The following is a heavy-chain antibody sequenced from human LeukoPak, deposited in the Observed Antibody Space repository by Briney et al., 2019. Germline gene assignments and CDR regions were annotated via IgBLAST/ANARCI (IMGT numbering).Heavy chain of an antibody. CDR1: GYTFTSYD. V-gene: IGHV1-8*01. Sequence: ASVKVSCKASGYTFTSYDINWVRQATGQGLEWMGWMNPNSGNTGYAQKLQGRVTMTRNTSISTAYMELSSLRSEDTAVYYCARAGGEQQLSDYWGQGTLVTVSS. CDR3: ARAGGEQQLSDY. D-gene: IGHD6-13*01. J-gene: IGHJ4*02. CDR2: MNPNSGNT.